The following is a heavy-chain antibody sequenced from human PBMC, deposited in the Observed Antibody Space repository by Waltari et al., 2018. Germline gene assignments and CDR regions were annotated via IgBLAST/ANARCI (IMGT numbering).Heavy chain of an antibody. CDR3: ARGSCGGDCPTRYNWFDP. J-gene: IGHJ5*02. Sequence: QVQLQESGPGLVKPSETLSLTCTVSGGSISSHYWNWIRQPPGKGLEWIGYIYYSGSTNYNPSLKSRVTISVDTSKNQFSLKLSSVTAADTAVYYCARGSCGGDCPTRYNWFDPWGQGTLVTVSS. V-gene: IGHV4-59*11. D-gene: IGHD2-21*01. CDR2: IYYSGST. CDR1: GGSISSHY.